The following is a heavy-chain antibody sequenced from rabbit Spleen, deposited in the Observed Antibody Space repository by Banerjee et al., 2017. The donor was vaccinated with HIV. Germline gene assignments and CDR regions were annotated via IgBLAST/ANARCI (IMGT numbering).Heavy chain of an antibody. CDR1: GFSFSDRDV. D-gene: IGHD8-1*01. Sequence: QEQLEESGGGLVKPEGSLTLTCKASGFSFSDRDVMCWVRQAPGKGLEWIACIYAGSGGFTYYASWAKGRFTCSKTSSTTVTLQMTSLTAADTATYFCARDTGSSISSYGMDLWGPGTLVTVS. J-gene: IGHJ6*01. CDR3: ARDTGSSISSYGMDL. CDR2: IYAGSGGFT. V-gene: IGHV1S45*01.